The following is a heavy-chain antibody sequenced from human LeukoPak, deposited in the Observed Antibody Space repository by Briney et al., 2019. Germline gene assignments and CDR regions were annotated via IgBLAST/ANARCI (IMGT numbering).Heavy chain of an antibody. CDR1: GYTFTSYG. V-gene: IGHV1-18*01. CDR2: ISAYNGNT. D-gene: IGHD2-15*01. CDR3: ARELRRDHI. J-gene: IGHJ3*02. Sequence: ASVKVSCKASGYTFTSYGISWVRQAPGQGLEWMGWISAYNGNTNYAQKFQGRVTITTDTSISTAYMELSGLRSEDTAVYYCARELRRDHIWGQGTMVTVSS.